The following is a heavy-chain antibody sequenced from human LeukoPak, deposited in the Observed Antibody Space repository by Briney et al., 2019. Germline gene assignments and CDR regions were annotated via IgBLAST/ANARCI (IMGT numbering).Heavy chain of an antibody. J-gene: IGHJ5*02. CDR3: ARGLGYCTNGVCYEIWFDP. CDR2: IYYSGST. Sequence: SETLSLTCTVSGGSISSYYWSWIRQPPGKGLEWIGYIYYSGSTNYNPSLKSRVTISVDTSKNQFSLKLSSVTAADTAVYYCARGLGYCTNGVCYEIWFDPWGQGTLVTVSS. D-gene: IGHD2-8*01. V-gene: IGHV4-59*01. CDR1: GGSISSYY.